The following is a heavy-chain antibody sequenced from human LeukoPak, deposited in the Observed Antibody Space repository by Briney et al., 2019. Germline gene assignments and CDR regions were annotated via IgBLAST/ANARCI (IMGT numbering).Heavy chain of an antibody. CDR2: IYYSGST. Sequence: PSETLSLTCTVSGGSISSGDYCWSWIRQPPWKGLEWIGYIYYSGSTYYNPSLNSRVTISVDTSKNQFSLKLSSVTAADTAVYYCARAPVTLPPLAFDIWGQGTMVTVSS. D-gene: IGHD2-21*02. V-gene: IGHV4-30-4*01. CDR3: ARAPVTLPPLAFDI. J-gene: IGHJ3*02. CDR1: GGSISSGDYC.